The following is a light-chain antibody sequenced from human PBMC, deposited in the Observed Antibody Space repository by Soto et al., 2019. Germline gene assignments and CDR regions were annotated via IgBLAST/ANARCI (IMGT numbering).Light chain of an antibody. CDR1: QSVTSGS. CDR2: GAF. Sequence: EIGLTQSPGTLSLSPGERATLSCRSSQSVTSGSLAWHLQKPCQPPSLLIYGAFNRATGIPDRFSGSGSGADFTLTVSRLEPEDFGLYYCQQYRASPPSWTFGQGTKVEIK. V-gene: IGKV3-20*01. CDR3: QQYRASPPSWT. J-gene: IGKJ1*01.